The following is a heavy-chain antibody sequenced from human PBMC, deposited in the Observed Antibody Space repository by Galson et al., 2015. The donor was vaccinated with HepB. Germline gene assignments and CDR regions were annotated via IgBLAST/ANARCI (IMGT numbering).Heavy chain of an antibody. CDR1: GFTFSSYG. J-gene: IGHJ4*02. CDR3: AKDGSAIAAAEFDY. CDR2: VSYDGSNK. Sequence: SLRLSCAASGFTFSSYGMHWVRQAPGKGLEWVAVVSYDGSNKYYADSVKGRFTISRDNSKNTLYLQMNSLRAEDTAVYYCAKDGSAIAAAEFDYWGQGILVTVSS. V-gene: IGHV3-30*18. D-gene: IGHD6-13*01.